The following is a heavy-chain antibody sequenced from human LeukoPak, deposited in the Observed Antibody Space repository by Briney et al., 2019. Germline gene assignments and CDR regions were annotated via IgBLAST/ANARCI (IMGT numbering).Heavy chain of an antibody. CDR2: INPDSGGT. CDR3: ARGVVRGDYYYYIDV. D-gene: IGHD3-10*01. J-gene: IGHJ6*03. CDR1: GYTFSGYY. Sequence: ASVKVSCKASGYTFSGYYMHWVRQAPGQGLEWMGWINPDSGGTNYAQKFQGRVTMTRDTSISTAYMELSRLRYDDTAMYYCARGVVRGDYYYYIDVWGKGTTVTISS. V-gene: IGHV1-2*02.